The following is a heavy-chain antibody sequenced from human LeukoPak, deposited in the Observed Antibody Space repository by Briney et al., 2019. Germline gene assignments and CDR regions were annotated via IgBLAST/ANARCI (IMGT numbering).Heavy chain of an antibody. J-gene: IGHJ3*02. CDR2: ISGSGGST. CDR1: GFTFSSYA. V-gene: IGHV3-23*01. CDR3: AKDIGDYYDSSGSDAFDI. Sequence: PGGSLRLSCAASGFTFSSYAMSWVRQAPGKGLEWVSAISGSGGSTYYADSVKGRFTISGDNSKNTLYLQMNSLRAEDTAVYYCAKDIGDYYDSSGSDAFDIWGQGTMVTVSP. D-gene: IGHD3-22*01.